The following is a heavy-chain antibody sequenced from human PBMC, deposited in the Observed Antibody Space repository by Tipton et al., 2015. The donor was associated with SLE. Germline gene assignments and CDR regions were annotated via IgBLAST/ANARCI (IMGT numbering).Heavy chain of an antibody. CDR3: ARGPAFGRKKSYFDY. J-gene: IGHJ4*02. CDR2: IYYSGST. D-gene: IGHD2-15*01. Sequence: LRLSCTVSGGSISSSSYYWGWIRQPPGKGLEWIGSIYYSGSTYYNPSLKSRVTISVDTSKNQFSLKLSSVTAADTAVYYCARGPAFGRKKSYFDYWGQGTLVTVSS. CDR1: GGSISSSSYY. V-gene: IGHV4-39*07.